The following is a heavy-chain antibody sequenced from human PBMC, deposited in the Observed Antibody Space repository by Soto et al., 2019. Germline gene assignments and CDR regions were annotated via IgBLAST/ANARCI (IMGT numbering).Heavy chain of an antibody. Sequence: SETLSLTCTVSGGSISSYYWGWIRQPPGKGLELIGYIYYSGSTGYNPSLKSRVTISVDTSKNQFSLKLRSVTAADTAEYYCARTYCSNTTCYDIFDSWGQGTMVTVSS. CDR1: GGSISSYY. V-gene: IGHV4-59*01. D-gene: IGHD2-2*01. J-gene: IGHJ3*02. CDR2: IYYSGST. CDR3: ARTYCSNTTCYDIFDS.